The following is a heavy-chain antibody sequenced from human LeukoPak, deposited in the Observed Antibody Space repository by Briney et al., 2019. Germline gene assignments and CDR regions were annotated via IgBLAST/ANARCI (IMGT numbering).Heavy chain of an antibody. Sequence: SETLSLTCTVSGGSISTYYWRWIRQPPGKRLEWIGYIYSSGSTNYNPSLKSRVTISLDTSENQFSLKLSSVAAADTAVYYCARGPIDYYSSRSDYRFDPWGQGTLVTVSS. J-gene: IGHJ5*02. D-gene: IGHD6-13*01. CDR3: ARGPIDYYSSRSDYRFDP. CDR1: GGSISTYY. V-gene: IGHV4-59*01. CDR2: IYSSGST.